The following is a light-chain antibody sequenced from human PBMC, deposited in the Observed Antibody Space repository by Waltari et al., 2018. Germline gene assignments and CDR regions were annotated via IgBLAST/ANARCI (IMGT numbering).Light chain of an antibody. CDR3: QQYNSAPLT. J-gene: IGKJ4*01. Sequence: DIQMTQSPYSLSASVGDRVTITCRASQGISSWLVWYQQKPGKAPKLLIYKASSLQSGVPSRFSGSGSGTDFTLTISSLQPEDFATYYCQQYNSAPLTFGGGTKVEIK. CDR1: QGISSW. CDR2: KAS. V-gene: IGKV1D-16*01.